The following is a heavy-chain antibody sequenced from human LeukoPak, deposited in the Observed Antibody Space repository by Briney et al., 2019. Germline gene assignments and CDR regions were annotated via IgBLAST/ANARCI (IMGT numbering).Heavy chain of an antibody. J-gene: IGHJ4*02. CDR1: GGSISNYY. CDR2: IYYSGIT. D-gene: IGHD2-21*02. Sequence: PSETLSLTCTVSGGSISNYYWSWIRQPPGKGLEWIGYIYYSGITNYNPSLKSRVTLSVDTSNNQFSLKLSSVTATDTAMYYCARTRGYGAYCGGDCYPLDYWGQGTLVTVSS. V-gene: IGHV4-59*01. CDR3: ARTRGYGAYCGGDCYPLDY.